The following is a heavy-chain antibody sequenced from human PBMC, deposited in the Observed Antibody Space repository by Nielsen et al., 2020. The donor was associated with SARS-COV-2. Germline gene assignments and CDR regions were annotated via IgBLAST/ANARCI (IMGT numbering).Heavy chain of an antibody. CDR2: ISGSGGST. J-gene: IGHJ4*02. D-gene: IGHD2-2*01. CDR1: GFTFSSYA. V-gene: IGHV3-23*01. CDR3: AKVRSTRKYFDY. Sequence: ETLSLTCAASGFTFSSYAMSWVRQAPGKGLEWVSAISGSGGSTYYADSVKGRFTISRDNSKNTLYLQMNSLRAEDTAVYYCAKVRSTRKYFDYWGQGTLVTVSS.